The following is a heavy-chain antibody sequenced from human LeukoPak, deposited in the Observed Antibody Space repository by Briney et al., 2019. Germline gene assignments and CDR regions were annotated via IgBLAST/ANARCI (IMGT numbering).Heavy chain of an antibody. Sequence: SGTLSLTCGVSGGSIGSSNWWSWVRQPPGKGLEWIGEIYHSGTTNYNPSLKSRVTISVDKSKNQFSLKLSSVTAADTAVYYCARAYNWRYYDYWGQGTLVTVSS. V-gene: IGHV4-4*02. CDR3: ARAYNWRYYDY. J-gene: IGHJ4*02. D-gene: IGHD1-20*01. CDR1: GGSIGSSNW. CDR2: IYHSGTT.